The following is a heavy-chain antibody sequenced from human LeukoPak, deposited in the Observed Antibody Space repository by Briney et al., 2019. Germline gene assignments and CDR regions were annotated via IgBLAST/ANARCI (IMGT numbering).Heavy chain of an antibody. Sequence: ASVKVSCKAFGYTFTSFGISWMRQAPGQGLEWMGWISAYNGNTNHAQKLQARVTMTTDTSTSTAYMELRSLRSDDTAVYYCARDLAGAATGTIPLFDYWDQGTLVTVSS. CDR3: ARDLAGAATGTIPLFDY. D-gene: IGHD6-13*01. V-gene: IGHV1-18*01. CDR2: ISAYNGNT. J-gene: IGHJ4*02. CDR1: GYTFTSFG.